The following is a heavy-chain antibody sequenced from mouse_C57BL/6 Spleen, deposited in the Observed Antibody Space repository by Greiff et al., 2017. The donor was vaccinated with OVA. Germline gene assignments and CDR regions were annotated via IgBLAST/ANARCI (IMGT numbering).Heavy chain of an antibody. V-gene: IGHV1-15*01. CDR3: TGGNDVYYFAY. D-gene: IGHD2-2*01. CDR1: GYTFTDYE. Sequence: VKLKESGAELVRPGASVTLSCKASGYTFTDYEMHWVKQTPVHGLEWIGAIDPETGGTAYHQTFKGKAILTADKSSSTAYMELRSLPLETSAFYYCTGGNDVYYFAYWGQGTTLTVSS. CDR2: IDPETGGT. J-gene: IGHJ2*01.